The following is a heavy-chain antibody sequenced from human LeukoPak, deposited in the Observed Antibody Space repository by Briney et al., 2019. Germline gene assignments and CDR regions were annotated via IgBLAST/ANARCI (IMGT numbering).Heavy chain of an antibody. Sequence: SETLSLTCTVSGGSVSSGSYYWSWIRQPPGKGLEWIGYIYYGGSTNYNPSLKSRVTISVDTSKNQFSLKLSSVTAADTAVYYCARDGTGTSLYGMDVWGQGTTVTVSS. CDR2: IYYGGST. V-gene: IGHV4-61*01. D-gene: IGHD1-1*01. J-gene: IGHJ6*02. CDR1: GGSVSSGSYY. CDR3: ARDGTGTSLYGMDV.